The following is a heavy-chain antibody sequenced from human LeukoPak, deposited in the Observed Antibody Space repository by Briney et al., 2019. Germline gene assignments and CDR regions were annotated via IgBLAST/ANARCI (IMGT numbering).Heavy chain of an antibody. Sequence: PGGSLRLSCAASGFTFSNYAMTWVRQAPGEGLECVSVISGSGDATNYADSVKGRFTISRDNSKSTLYVQMNSLRAEDTAVYYCAKSTSFYLDSWGQGTLVTVSS. V-gene: IGHV3-23*01. CDR1: GFTFSNYA. CDR2: ISGSGDAT. CDR3: AKSTSFYLDS. J-gene: IGHJ4*02.